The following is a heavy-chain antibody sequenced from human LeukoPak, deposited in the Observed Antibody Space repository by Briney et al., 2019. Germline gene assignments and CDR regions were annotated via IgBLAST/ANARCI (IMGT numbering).Heavy chain of an antibody. J-gene: IGHJ4*02. D-gene: IGHD1-1*01. CDR3: STASERGAPVDY. CDR2: IKSKTDGGTT. V-gene: IGHV3-15*01. CDR1: GFTFSNAW. Sequence: GGSLRLPWAASGFTFSNAWMSWVRQAQGKGRGWVGRIKSKTDGGTTDYAAPVKGRFTIPRDDSKNTLYLQMNSLKTEDTAVYYCSTASERGAPVDYWGQGTLVTVSS.